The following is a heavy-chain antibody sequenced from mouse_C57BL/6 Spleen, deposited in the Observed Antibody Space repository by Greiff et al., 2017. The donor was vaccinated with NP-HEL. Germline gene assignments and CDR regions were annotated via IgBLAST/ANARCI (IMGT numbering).Heavy chain of an antibody. J-gene: IGHJ1*03. CDR3: ARDYYGSSDGYFDV. D-gene: IGHD1-1*01. CDR1: GYSFTGYY. V-gene: IGHV1-42*01. CDR2: INPSTGGT. Sequence: VQLKESGPELVKPGASVKISCKASGYSFTGYYMNWVKQSPEKSLEWIGEINPSTGGTTYNQKFKAKATLTVDKSSSTAYMQLKSLTSEDSAVYYCARDYYGSSDGYFDVWGTGTTVTVSS.